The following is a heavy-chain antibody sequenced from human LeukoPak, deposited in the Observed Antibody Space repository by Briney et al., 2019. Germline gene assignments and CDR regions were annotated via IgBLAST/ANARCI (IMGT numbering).Heavy chain of an antibody. D-gene: IGHD1-26*01. V-gene: IGHV3-74*01. Sequence: PGGSLRLSCAASGFTFSSYWMHWVRQAPGKGLVWVSRINSDGSSTSYADSVKGRFTISRDNAKNTLYLQMNSLRAEDTAVYYCASHGRRELEYFQHWGQGTLVTVSS. CDR3: ASHGRRELEYFQH. J-gene: IGHJ1*01. CDR1: GFTFSSYW. CDR2: INSDGSST.